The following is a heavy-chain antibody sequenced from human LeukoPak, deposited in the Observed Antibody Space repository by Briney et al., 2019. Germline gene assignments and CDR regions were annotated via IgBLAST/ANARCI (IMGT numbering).Heavy chain of an antibody. Sequence: SVKVSCKASGGTFSSYTISWVRQAPGQGLEWMGGIIPLFGTPDYAQKFQDRLTITADESTSTAYMELSSLRSEDTAMYYCATQYCSSTSCYYTIGNYYYYYYYMDVWGKGTTVTISS. V-gene: IGHV1-69*13. CDR2: IIPLFGTP. CDR1: GGTFSSYT. CDR3: ATQYCSSTSCYYTIGNYYYYYYYMDV. J-gene: IGHJ6*03. D-gene: IGHD2-2*01.